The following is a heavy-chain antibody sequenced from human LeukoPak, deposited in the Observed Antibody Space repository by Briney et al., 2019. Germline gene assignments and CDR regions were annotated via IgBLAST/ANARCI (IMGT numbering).Heavy chain of an antibody. CDR1: GGSISSGSYY. CDR2: IYTSGST. J-gene: IGHJ2*01. D-gene: IGHD3-10*01. Sequence: NPSGTLSLTCTVSGGSISSGSYYWSWIWQPAGKGLEWIGRIYTSGSTNYNPSLKSRVTISVDTSKNQFSLKLSSVTAADTAVYYCARDAALPMVRGPAAHWYFDLWGRGTLVTVSS. V-gene: IGHV4-61*02. CDR3: ARDAALPMVRGPAAHWYFDL.